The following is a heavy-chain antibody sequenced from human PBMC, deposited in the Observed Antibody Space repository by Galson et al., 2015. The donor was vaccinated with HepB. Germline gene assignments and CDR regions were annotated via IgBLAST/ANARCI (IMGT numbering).Heavy chain of an antibody. CDR2: VSGSGGSA. J-gene: IGHJ4*02. V-gene: IGHV3-23*01. CDR3: AKGIAAAGSNAIDY. D-gene: IGHD6-13*01. CDR1: GFTFSSYA. Sequence: LRLSCAASGFTFSSYAMSWVRQAPGKGLEWVSAVSGSGGSADYADSVKGRITISRDNSKNTLYLQMNSLRVEDTAVYYCAKGIAAAGSNAIDYWGQGTLVTVSS.